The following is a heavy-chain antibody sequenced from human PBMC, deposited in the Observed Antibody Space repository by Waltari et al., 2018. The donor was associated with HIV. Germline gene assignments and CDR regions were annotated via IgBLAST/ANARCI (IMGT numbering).Heavy chain of an antibody. CDR1: GGSISSSSYY. D-gene: IGHD3-22*01. CDR3: ARHSLTYYYDSSGYSVAFDY. Sequence: QLQLQESGPGLVKPSETLSLTCTVSGGSISSSSYYWGWIRQPPGKGLEWIGSIYYSGSTYYDPSLKSRVTLSVDTSKSQFSLKLSSVTAADTAVYYCARHSLTYYYDSSGYSVAFDYWGQGTLVTVSS. V-gene: IGHV4-39*01. CDR2: IYYSGST. J-gene: IGHJ4*02.